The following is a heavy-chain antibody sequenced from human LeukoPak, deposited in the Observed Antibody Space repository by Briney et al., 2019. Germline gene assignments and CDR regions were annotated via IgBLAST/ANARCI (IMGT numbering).Heavy chain of an antibody. CDR3: ATTSGKLVRGVQNPVYYYMDV. CDR2: INPNSGGT. CDR1: GYTFTGYY. D-gene: IGHD3-10*01. Sequence: ASVKVSCKASGYTFTGYYMHWVRQAPGQGLEGMGRINPNSGGTNYAQTFQGRVTMTRDTSISTAYMELSRLRSDDTAVYSCATTSGKLVRGVQNPVYYYMDVGGKGPTVTVS. V-gene: IGHV1-2*06. J-gene: IGHJ6*03.